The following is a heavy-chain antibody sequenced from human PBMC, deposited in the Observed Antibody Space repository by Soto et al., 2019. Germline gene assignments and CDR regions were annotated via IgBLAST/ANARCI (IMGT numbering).Heavy chain of an antibody. Sequence: SETLSLTCSVSFGSISSGGYSWSFLRQPPGKGLEWIGYIYHSGSTYYNPSLKSRVTISVDRSKNQFSLKLSSVTAADTAVYYCARGNPVPLDYWGQGTLVTVSS. V-gene: IGHV4-30-2*01. CDR3: ARGNPVPLDY. CDR2: IYHSGST. D-gene: IGHD1-1*01. J-gene: IGHJ4*02. CDR1: FGSISSGGYS.